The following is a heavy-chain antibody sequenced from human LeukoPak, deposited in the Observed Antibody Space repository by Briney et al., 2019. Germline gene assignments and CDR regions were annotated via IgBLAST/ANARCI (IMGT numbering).Heavy chain of an antibody. CDR2: INSDGSST. CDR1: GFTFSTYW. CDR3: ARNSSAYYGGEDAFDI. Sequence: PGGSLRLSCAASGFTFSTYWMHWVRQAPGKGLVWVSRINSDGSSTNYADSVKGRFTISRDNAKNTLYLQMNSLRAEDTAVYYCARNSSAYYGGEDAFDIWGQGTMVTVSS. D-gene: IGHD3-22*01. J-gene: IGHJ3*02. V-gene: IGHV3-74*01.